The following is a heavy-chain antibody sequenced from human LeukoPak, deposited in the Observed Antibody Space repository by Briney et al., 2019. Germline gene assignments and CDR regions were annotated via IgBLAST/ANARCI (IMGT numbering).Heavy chain of an antibody. D-gene: IGHD1-26*01. J-gene: IGHJ3*02. Sequence: KPSETLSLTCTVSGGSISSYYWSWIRQPPGKGLEWIGYIYDSGSTNHNPSTKSRVTISRDTSKNQFSLKLSSVTAADTAVYYCARKKDWENSFDIWGQGTMVTVSS. CDR2: IYDSGST. V-gene: IGHV4-59*01. CDR1: GGSISSYY. CDR3: ARKKDWENSFDI.